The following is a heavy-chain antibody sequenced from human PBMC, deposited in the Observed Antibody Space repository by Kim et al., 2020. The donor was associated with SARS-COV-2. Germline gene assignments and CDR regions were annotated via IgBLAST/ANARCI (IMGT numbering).Heavy chain of an antibody. CDR3: ARVKITAAGTLGYYYYGMNV. D-gene: IGHD6-13*01. J-gene: IGHJ6*02. V-gene: IGHV3-72*01. CDR1: GFTFSDHY. Sequence: GGSLRLSCAASGFTFSDHYMDWVRQAPGKGLEWVGRTRNKANSYTTHYAASVKGRFTISRADSKNSLYLQMNSLKTEDTAVYYCARVKITAAGTLGYYYYGMNVWAKGPRSPSP. CDR2: TRNKANSYTT.